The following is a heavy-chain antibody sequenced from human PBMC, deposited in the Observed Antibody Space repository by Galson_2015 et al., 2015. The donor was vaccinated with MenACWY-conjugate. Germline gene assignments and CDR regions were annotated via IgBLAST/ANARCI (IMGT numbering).Heavy chain of an antibody. D-gene: IGHD2-2*02. CDR1: RFTCGRHA. Sequence: ALRLSCAISRFTCGRHAMSWVRQAPGKGPEWVSSISVSASNAYYADSVKGRFTISRYNSTITMYLQMNSLTAEDKAIYFCANTIPANRYYFDDWGQGTVVTVSS. J-gene: IGHJ4*02. CDR3: ANTIPANRYYFDD. V-gene: IGHV3-23*01. CDR2: ISVSASNA.